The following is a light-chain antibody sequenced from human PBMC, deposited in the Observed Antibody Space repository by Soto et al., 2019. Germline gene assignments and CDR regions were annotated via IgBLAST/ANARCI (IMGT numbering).Light chain of an antibody. V-gene: IGKV1-5*01. CDR3: QQYKDYTTWT. J-gene: IGKJ1*01. CDR1: QSINRW. CDR2: DAT. Sequence: IQRTQSASTLSASVGARVTITCRASQSINRWLAWFQQKPGKAPKDLIWDATTLHREVSSRFSGSGFGTESTLTISSLKPDAFASYSCQQYKDYTTWTFGQGTKVDI.